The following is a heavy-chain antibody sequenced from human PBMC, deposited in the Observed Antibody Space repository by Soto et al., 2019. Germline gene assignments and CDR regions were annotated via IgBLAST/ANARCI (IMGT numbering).Heavy chain of an antibody. CDR3: TREGGRRNYCDDGGYFFDY. CDR2: IDPSGGSI. D-gene: IGHD3-22*01. V-gene: IGHV1-46*01. CDR1: GYTFSYYY. J-gene: IGHJ4*02. Sequence: ASVKVSCKASGYTFSYYYIHWVRQAPGQGLEWMGLIDPSGGSISSGQDFQDRLTMIRDTSTNTVYMELRSLRSEDTAVYYCTREGGRRNYCDDGGYFFDYWGQGTPVTVSS.